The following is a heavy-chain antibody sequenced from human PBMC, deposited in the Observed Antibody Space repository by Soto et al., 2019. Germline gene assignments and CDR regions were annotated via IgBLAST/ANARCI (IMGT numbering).Heavy chain of an antibody. D-gene: IGHD3-22*01. Sequence: QLQLQESGPGLVKPSETLSLTCTVSGGSISSSSYYWGWIRQPPGKGRGWFGGIYYSGETYYTPSLKSRVTLSVDTSKNQFPLKLSSVTAADTAVYYCAAYYYDSSGFSSSSRQNNWFDPWGQGTLVTVSS. CDR1: GGSISSSSYY. CDR2: IYYSGET. V-gene: IGHV4-39*01. J-gene: IGHJ5*02. CDR3: AAYYYDSSGFSSSSRQNNWFDP.